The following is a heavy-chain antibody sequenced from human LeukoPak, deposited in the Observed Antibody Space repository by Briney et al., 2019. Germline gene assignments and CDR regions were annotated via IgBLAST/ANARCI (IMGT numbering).Heavy chain of an antibody. CDR1: GYTVTSYD. V-gene: IGHV1-8*01. J-gene: IGHJ6*03. CDR3: ARNGYYGSFYYYMDV. D-gene: IGHD3-10*01. CDR2: MNPNSGNT. Sequence: ASVKVSCKASGYTVTSYDINWVRQATGQGLEWMGWMNPNSGNTGYAQKFQGRVTMTRDTSINTAYLELNSLRSDDTAVYYCARNGYYGSFYYYMDVWGKGTTVTVSS.